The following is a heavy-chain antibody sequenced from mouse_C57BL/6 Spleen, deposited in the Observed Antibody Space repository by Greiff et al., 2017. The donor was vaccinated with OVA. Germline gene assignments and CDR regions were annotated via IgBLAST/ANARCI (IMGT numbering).Heavy chain of an antibody. Sequence: EVKLVESGEGLVKPGGSLKLSCAASGFTFSSYAMSWVRQTPEKRLEWVAYISSGGDYIYYADTVKGRFTISRDNARNTLYLQMSSLKSEDTAMYYCTREGSSYGYFEVWGTGTTVTVSS. V-gene: IGHV5-9-1*02. J-gene: IGHJ1*03. CDR2: ISSGGDYI. D-gene: IGHD1-1*01. CDR3: TREGSSYGYFEV. CDR1: GFTFSSYA.